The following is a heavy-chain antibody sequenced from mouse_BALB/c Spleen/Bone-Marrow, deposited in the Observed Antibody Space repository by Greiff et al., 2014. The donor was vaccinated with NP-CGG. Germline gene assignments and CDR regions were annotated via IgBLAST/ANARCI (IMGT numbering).Heavy chain of an antibody. Sequence: VQLQQSGAELVKPGTSVKLSCKASGYTFTSYYIYWVKQRPGQGLKWIGEINPSNGGTNFNEKFKSKATPTVDKSSSTAYMQLSSLTSEDSAVYYCTRLSLLRGYFDYWGQGTTLTVSS. CDR2: INPSNGGT. D-gene: IGHD1-2*01. J-gene: IGHJ2*01. CDR3: TRLSLLRGYFDY. V-gene: IGHV1S81*02. CDR1: GYTFTSYY.